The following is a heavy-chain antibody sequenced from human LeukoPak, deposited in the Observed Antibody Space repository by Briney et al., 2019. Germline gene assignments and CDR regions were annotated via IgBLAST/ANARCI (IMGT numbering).Heavy chain of an antibody. D-gene: IGHD5-24*01. J-gene: IGHJ4*02. V-gene: IGHV1-18*01. CDR2: ISAYNGNT. CDR3: ARRASRENYFDF. Sequence: GPVKVSCKASGYTFTSYGISWVRQAPGQGLEWMGWISAYNGNTKYAQKFQGRVTMTTDTSTSTVYMELRSLRSDDTAVYYCARRASRENYFDFWGQGTLVTVSS. CDR1: GYTFTSYG.